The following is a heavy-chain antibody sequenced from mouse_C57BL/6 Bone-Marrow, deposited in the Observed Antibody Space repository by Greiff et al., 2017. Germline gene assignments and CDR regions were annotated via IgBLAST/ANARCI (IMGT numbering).Heavy chain of an antibody. J-gene: IGHJ4*01. D-gene: IGHD1-1*01. CDR1: GYTFTDYY. V-gene: IGHV1-75*01. Sequence: QVQLQQSGPELVKPGASVKISCKASGYTFTDYYINWVKQRPGQGLEWIGWIFPGSGSTYYNEKFKGKATLTVDKSSSTAYMLLSSLTSEDSAVYFCARYPGYYGSSYLPPMDYWGQGTSVTVSS. CDR2: IFPGSGST. CDR3: ARYPGYYGSSYLPPMDY.